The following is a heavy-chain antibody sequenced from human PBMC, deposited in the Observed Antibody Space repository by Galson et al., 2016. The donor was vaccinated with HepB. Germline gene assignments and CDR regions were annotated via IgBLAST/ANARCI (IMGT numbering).Heavy chain of an antibody. Sequence: SGYTFTSYYMHWVRQAPGQGLEWMGLINPSGGSTTYAQNFQGRVTMTRYTSTSTVYMELSSLRSEDTAVYYCARVTTPAYYFDYWGQGTLVTVSS. D-gene: IGHD1-26*01. CDR1: GYTFTSYY. J-gene: IGHJ4*02. CDR3: ARVTTPAYYFDY. CDR2: INPSGGST. V-gene: IGHV1-46*01.